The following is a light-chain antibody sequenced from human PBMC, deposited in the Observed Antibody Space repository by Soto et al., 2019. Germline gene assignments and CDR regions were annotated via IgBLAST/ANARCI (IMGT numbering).Light chain of an antibody. V-gene: IGKV3-15*01. CDR1: QSVSSN. CDR3: QQYTNWPPTT. CDR2: GAS. Sequence: SPATLSVSPGERATLSCRASQSVSSNLAWYQQKPGQAPRLLIYGASTRATGIPARFSGSGSGTEFTLTISSLQSEDFAVYYCQQYTNWPPTTFGQGTRPAIK. J-gene: IGKJ5*01.